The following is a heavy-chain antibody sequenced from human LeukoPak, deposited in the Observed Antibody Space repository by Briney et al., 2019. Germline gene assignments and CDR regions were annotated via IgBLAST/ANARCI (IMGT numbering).Heavy chain of an antibody. CDR3: ARARTIVVVPAAYYGMDV. V-gene: IGHV1-69*13. Sequence: SVKVSCKASGGTFSSYAISWVRQAPGQGLEWMGRIIPIFGTANYAQKFQGRVTITADESTSTAYMELSSLRSEDTAVYYCARARTIVVVPAAYYGMDVWGKGTTVTVSS. CDR1: GGTFSSYA. D-gene: IGHD2-2*01. J-gene: IGHJ6*04. CDR2: IIPIFGTA.